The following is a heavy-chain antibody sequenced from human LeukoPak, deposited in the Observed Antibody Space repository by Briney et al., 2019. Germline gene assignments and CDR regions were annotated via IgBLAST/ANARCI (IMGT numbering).Heavy chain of an antibody. CDR1: GFTFSSYG. CDR3: ARRCNSISCYKY. V-gene: IGHV3-33*01. CDR2: IWYDGSNK. Sequence: GRSLRLSCAASGFTFSSYGMHWVRQAPGKGLEWVAVIWYDGSNKYYADSVKGRFTISRDNSKNTLYLQMNSLRAEDTAVYYCARRCNSISCYKYWGQETLVTVSS. D-gene: IGHD2-2*02. J-gene: IGHJ4*02.